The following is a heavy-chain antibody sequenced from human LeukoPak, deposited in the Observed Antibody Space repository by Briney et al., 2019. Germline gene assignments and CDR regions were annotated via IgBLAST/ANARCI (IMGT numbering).Heavy chain of an antibody. D-gene: IGHD5-18*01. CDR1: GGSFSGYY. V-gene: IGHV4-34*01. CDR3: ARAGGYGLIDY. CDR2: INHSGST. J-gene: IGHJ4*02. Sequence: SETLSLTCAVYGGSFSGYYWSWIRQPPGKGLEWIGEINHSGSTNYNPSLKSRVTISVDTSKNQFSLKVGSMAAAGTAVYYCARAGGYGLIDYWARDPWSPSPQ.